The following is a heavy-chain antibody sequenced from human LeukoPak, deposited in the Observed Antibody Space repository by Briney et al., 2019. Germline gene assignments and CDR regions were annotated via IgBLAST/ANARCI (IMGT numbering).Heavy chain of an antibody. J-gene: IGHJ6*02. CDR3: AKDMRADYGDPRYYYFGMDV. CDR1: GFIYEDQV. CDR2: ISWSSASI. V-gene: IGHV3-9*01. Sequence: GGSLTLFRAPSGFIYEDQVVQSARLAPGKGLEWGSGISWSSASIGYADSVKRRITIARDNAKNSLYLQMYSLRAEDTALYYCAKDMRADYGDPRYYYFGMDVWGQGTTVTVSS. D-gene: IGHD4-17*01.